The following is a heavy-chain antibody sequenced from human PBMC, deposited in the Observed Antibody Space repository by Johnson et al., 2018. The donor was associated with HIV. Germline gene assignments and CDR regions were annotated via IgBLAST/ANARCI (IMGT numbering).Heavy chain of an antibody. V-gene: IGHV3-33*08. J-gene: IGHJ3*02. D-gene: IGHD3-9*01. CDR3: ARCILTGYYSHDAFDI. CDR2: IRYDGDIT. Sequence: QVQLVESGGGLVQPGGSLRLSCAASGFTFSSYAMNWVRQAPGKGLEWVAFIRYDGDITYYVDSVKGRFTISRDNAKNSLYLQMNSRRAEDTAVYYCARCILTGYYSHDAFDIWGQGTMVTVSS. CDR1: GFTFSSYA.